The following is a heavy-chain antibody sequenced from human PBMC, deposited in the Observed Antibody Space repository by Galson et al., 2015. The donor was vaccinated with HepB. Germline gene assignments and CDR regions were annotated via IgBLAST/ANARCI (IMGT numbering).Heavy chain of an antibody. J-gene: IGHJ4*02. CDR1: GFKFGGYQ. Sequence: SLRLSCAASGFKFGGYQMGWLRQAPGKGLEWVAHIGPVSDFAKYADSVKGRFSVSRDNAQNSLFLQMDSLRVEDTAFYYCARDPQRRDGYTYDSWGQGILVNVSS. CDR3: ARDPQRRDGYTYDS. CDR2: IGPVSDFA. D-gene: IGHD5-24*01. V-gene: IGHV3-11*05.